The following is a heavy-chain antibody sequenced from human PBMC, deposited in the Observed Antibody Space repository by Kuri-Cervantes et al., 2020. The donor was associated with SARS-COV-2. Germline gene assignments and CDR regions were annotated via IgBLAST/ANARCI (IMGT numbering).Heavy chain of an antibody. Sequence: SVKVSCKASGGTFSSYAISWVRQAPGQGLEWMGGIIPIFGTANYAQKFQGRVTITADESTSTAYMELRSLRSDDTAVYYRATTGIAVAGRAGSDYWGQGTLVTVSS. CDR1: GGTFSSYA. V-gene: IGHV1-69*13. D-gene: IGHD6-19*01. CDR3: ATTGIAVAGRAGSDY. J-gene: IGHJ4*02. CDR2: IIPIFGTA.